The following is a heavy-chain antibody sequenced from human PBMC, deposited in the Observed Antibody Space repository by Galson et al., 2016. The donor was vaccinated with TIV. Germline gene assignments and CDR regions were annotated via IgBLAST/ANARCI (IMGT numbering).Heavy chain of an antibody. D-gene: IGHD4-17*01. CDR2: VNPNSGNT. V-gene: IGHV1-8*02. J-gene: IGHJ4*02. Sequence: SVKVSCKASGYTFTSYDINWVRPATGQGLEWMGWVNPNSGNTGYAQKFRGRVTMTRNTSVRTAYMELSSLRPEDTAVYYCARSGDYGDYWGQGTLVTVSS. CDR1: GYTFTSYD. CDR3: ARSGDYGDY.